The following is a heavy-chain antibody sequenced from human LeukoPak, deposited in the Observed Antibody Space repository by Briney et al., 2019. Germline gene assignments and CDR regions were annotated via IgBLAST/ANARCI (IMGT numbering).Heavy chain of an antibody. CDR1: GFTFSSYS. D-gene: IGHD3-22*01. V-gene: IGHV3-48*04. J-gene: IGHJ4*02. CDR2: ISSSSSTI. CDR3: ARDPRPYYYDSSGYYFGY. Sequence: GSLRLSCAASGFTFSSYSMNWVRQAPGKGLEWVSYISSSSSTIYYADSVKGRFTISRDSAKNSLYLQMNSLRAEDTAVYYCARDPRPYYYDSSGYYFGYWGQGTLVTVSS.